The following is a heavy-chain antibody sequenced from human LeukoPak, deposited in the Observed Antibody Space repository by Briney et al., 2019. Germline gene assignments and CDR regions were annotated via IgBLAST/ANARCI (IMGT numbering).Heavy chain of an antibody. D-gene: IGHD2-15*01. J-gene: IGHJ4*02. V-gene: IGHV3-23*01. CDR1: GFTFSSYA. CDR3: AKGLGRYCSGGSCLGFDY. CDR2: ISGSGGST. Sequence: GGSLRLSCAASGFTFSSYAMSWVRQAPGKGLEWVSAISGSGGSTYYADSVKGRFTISRDNSKNTLYLQMNSLRAEDTAVYYCAKGLGRYCSGGSCLGFDYWGQGTLVTVSS.